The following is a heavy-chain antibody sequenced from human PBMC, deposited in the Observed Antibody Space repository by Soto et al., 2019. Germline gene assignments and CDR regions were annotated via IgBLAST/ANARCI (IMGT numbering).Heavy chain of an antibody. CDR3: APGGGYSGHDYREELFDY. J-gene: IGHJ4*02. V-gene: IGHV1-69*15. CDR1: GGTFSTYA. Sequence: QVQLVQSGAEVKKPGSSVKVSCKASGGTFSTYAISWVRQAPGQGLEWMGSIIPVYATANYAQKFQSRVTITADESTRTAYMELSSLGSEDTAVYYCAPGGGYSGHDYREELFDYWGQGTLVTVSS. CDR2: IIPVYATA. D-gene: IGHD5-12*01.